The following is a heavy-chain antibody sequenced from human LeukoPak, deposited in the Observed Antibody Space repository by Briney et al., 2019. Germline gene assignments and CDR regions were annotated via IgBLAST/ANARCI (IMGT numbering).Heavy chain of an antibody. CDR1: GFTFSSYW. D-gene: IGHD3-10*01. CDR3: ARDTMVRRVTGRGPSDY. V-gene: IGHV3-74*01. J-gene: IGHJ4*02. Sequence: WGSLRLSCAASGFTFSSYWMRWVRQAPGKGLVWVSRINSDGSSTSYADSVKGRFTISRDNAKNTLYLQMNSLRAEDTAVYYCARDTMVRRVTGRGPSDYWGQGTLVTLSS. CDR2: INSDGSST.